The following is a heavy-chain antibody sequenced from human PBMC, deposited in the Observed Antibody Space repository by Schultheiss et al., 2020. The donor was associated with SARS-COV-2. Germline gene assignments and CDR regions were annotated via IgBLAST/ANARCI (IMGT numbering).Heavy chain of an antibody. CDR3: ARGTIFGVVIIPVFDY. J-gene: IGHJ4*02. D-gene: IGHD3-3*01. V-gene: IGHV3-64*01. Sequence: GGSLRLSCAASGFTVSSNYMSWVRQAPGKGLEYVSAISSNGGSTYYANSVKGRFTISRDNSKNTLYLQMGSLRAEDMAVYYCARGTIFGVVIIPVFDYWGQGTLVTVSS. CDR1: GFTVSSNY. CDR2: ISSNGGST.